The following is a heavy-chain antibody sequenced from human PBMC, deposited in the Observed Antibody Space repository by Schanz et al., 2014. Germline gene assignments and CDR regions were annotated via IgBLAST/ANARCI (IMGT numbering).Heavy chain of an antibody. Sequence: QVQLQQWGAGLLKPSETLSLSCAVYSGSFSGYYWSWIRQPPGKGLEWIGEINHSGSTNYNPSLRGRVTIPVDTPKNQFSLRLSSVTAADTAVYYCARGPDSTSADVTRGRRRYYFDYWGQGTLVTVSS. J-gene: IGHJ4*02. CDR3: ARGPDSTSADVTRGRRRYYFDY. CDR1: SGSFSGYY. D-gene: IGHD6-13*01. CDR2: INHSGST. V-gene: IGHV4-34*01.